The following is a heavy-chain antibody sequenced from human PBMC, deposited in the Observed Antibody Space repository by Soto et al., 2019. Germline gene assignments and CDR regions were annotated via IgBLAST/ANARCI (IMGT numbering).Heavy chain of an antibody. V-gene: IGHV4-39*01. CDR3: ARRSVRREEAQFVAFDSSTSSSWYKWDGCYFDY. D-gene: IGHD6-13*01. CDR1: GGSISSSSYY. CDR2: IYYSGST. J-gene: IGHJ4*02. Sequence: SETLSLTCTVSGGSISSSSYYWGWIRQPPGKGLEWIGSIYYSGSTYYNPSLKSRVTISVDTSKNQFSLKLSSVTAADTAVYYCARRSVRREEAQFVAFDSSTSSSWYKWDGCYFDYWGQGTLVTVSS.